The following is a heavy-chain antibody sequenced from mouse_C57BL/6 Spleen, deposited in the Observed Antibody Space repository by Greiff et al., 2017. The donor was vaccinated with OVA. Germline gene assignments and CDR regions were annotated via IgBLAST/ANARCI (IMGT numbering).Heavy chain of an antibody. V-gene: IGHV1-4*01. D-gene: IGHD1-1*01. CDR1: GYTFTSYT. CDR2: INPSSGYT. J-gene: IGHJ4*01. Sequence: QVQLQQSGAELARPGASVKMSCKASGYTFTSYTMHWVKQRPGQGLEWIGYINPSSGYTKDNQKFKDKATLTADKSSSTAYMQLSSLTSEDSAVYYCARLGDYGSSYIAMDYWGQGTSVTVSS. CDR3: ARLGDYGSSYIAMDY.